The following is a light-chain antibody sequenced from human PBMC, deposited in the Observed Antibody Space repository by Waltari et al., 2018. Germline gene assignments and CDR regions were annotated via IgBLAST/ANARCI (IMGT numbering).Light chain of an antibody. J-gene: IGKJ5*01. CDR2: YAS. Sequence: EIVLTQSPDFQSVTPKEKVTITCRASQSIGRSLHWYQRKPGQSPNLLIKYASQSISRVPSRFSGSGSGTDFTLTITSLEAEDAATYFCHQSSKLPITFGQGTRLEI. V-gene: IGKV6-21*02. CDR3: HQSSKLPIT. CDR1: QSIGRS.